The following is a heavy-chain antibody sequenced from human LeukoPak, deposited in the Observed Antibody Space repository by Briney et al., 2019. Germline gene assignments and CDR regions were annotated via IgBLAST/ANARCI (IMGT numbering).Heavy chain of an antibody. CDR3: ARANVVPSPYYYHYYGMDV. Sequence: SETLSLTCTVSGGSISSYYWSWIRQPPGKGLEWIGYIYYSGSTNYNPSLKSRVTISVDTSKNQFSLKLSSVTAADTAVYYCARANVVPSPYYYHYYGMDVWGQGTTVTVSS. CDR1: GGSISSYY. D-gene: IGHD2-15*01. J-gene: IGHJ6*02. CDR2: IYYSGST. V-gene: IGHV4-59*01.